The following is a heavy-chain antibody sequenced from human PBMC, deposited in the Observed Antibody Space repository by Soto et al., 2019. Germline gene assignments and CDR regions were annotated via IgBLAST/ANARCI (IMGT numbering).Heavy chain of an antibody. D-gene: IGHD1-1*01. CDR1: GYTFTSYD. V-gene: IGHV1-8*01. CDR3: ARRAETNGWNGFGADKYYFDF. CDR2: MNPNTGNS. Sequence: QVQLVQSGAEVRKPGASVKVSCEASGYTFTSYDIYWVRQATGQGLEWMGWMNPNTGNSGYAQKFQCRVTMTSDTSISTAHMELSSLRSEDTVVYYCARRAETNGWNGFGADKYYFDFWGQGTLVTVSS. J-gene: IGHJ4*02.